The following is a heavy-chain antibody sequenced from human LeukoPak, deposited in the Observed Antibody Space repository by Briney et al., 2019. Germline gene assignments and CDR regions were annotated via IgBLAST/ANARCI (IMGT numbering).Heavy chain of an antibody. Sequence: ASVKVSCKASGYTFTSYGISWVRQAPGQGLEWMGWISAYNGNTNYAQKLQGRVTMTTDTSTSTAYMYLRSLRSDDTAVYYCAATYYYDSSGYWDYYYYMDVWGKGTTVTVSS. CDR2: ISAYNGNT. V-gene: IGHV1-18*01. D-gene: IGHD3-22*01. J-gene: IGHJ6*03. CDR3: AATYYYDSSGYWDYYYYMDV. CDR1: GYTFTSYG.